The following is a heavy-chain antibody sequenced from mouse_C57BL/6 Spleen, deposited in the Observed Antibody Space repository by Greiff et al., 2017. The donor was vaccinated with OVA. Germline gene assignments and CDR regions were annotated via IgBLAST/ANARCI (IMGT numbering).Heavy chain of an antibody. J-gene: IGHJ1*03. D-gene: IGHD2-4*01. Sequence: EVQLQQSGPVLVKPGASVKMSCKASGYTFTDYYMNWVKQSHGKSLEWIGVINPYNGGTSYNQKFKGKATLTVDKSSSTAYMELNSLTSEDSAVYYCARADYDRYFDVWGTGTTVTVSS. CDR1: GYTFTDYY. CDR2: INPYNGGT. V-gene: IGHV1-19*01. CDR3: ARADYDRYFDV.